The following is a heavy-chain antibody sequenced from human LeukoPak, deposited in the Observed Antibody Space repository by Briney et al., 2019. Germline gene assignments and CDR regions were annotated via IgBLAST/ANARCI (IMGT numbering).Heavy chain of an antibody. CDR2: MKQDGGEQ. D-gene: IGHD1-26*01. J-gene: IGHJ4*02. CDR1: GFTFSSYW. V-gene: IGHV3-7*03. Sequence: GGSLRLSCAAYGFTFSSYWMSWVRQAPGKGLEWVANMKQDGGEQFYGDSVKGRFIILRDNAKNSLYLQMNSLRAEDTAVYYCARDQNLVGATGIFDYWGQGILVTVSS. CDR3: ARDQNLVGATGIFDY.